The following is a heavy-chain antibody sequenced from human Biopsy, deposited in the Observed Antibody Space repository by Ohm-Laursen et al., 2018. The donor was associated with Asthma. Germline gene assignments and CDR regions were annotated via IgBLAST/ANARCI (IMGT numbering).Heavy chain of an antibody. CDR1: GGTFNTYV. J-gene: IGHJ4*02. CDR3: ARKAGSCISRTCYSLDF. V-gene: IGHV1-69*13. Sequence: SVKVSCKSLGGTFNTYVIGWARQAPGQGLGWMGGINSVFGTTTYPQKFQDRVTITADDSTSTAYMELSSLRSEDTAVYYCARKAGSCISRTCYSLDFWGQGTLVTVSS. CDR2: INSVFGTT. D-gene: IGHD2-2*01.